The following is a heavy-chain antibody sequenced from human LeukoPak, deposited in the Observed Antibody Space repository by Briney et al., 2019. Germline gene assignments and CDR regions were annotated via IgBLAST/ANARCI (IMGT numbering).Heavy chain of an antibody. J-gene: IGHJ3*02. CDR3: ARIPTNAVPSAHNGFDI. CDR1: GGSISSYY. D-gene: IGHD6-19*01. V-gene: IGHV4-59*08. Sequence: SETLSLTCTVSGGSISSYYWSWIRQPPGKGLEWIGYIYYSGSTNYNPSLKSRVTISVDTSKNQFSLRLNSVTAADTSIYYCARIPTNAVPSAHNGFDIWGQGTMLTVSS. CDR2: IYYSGST.